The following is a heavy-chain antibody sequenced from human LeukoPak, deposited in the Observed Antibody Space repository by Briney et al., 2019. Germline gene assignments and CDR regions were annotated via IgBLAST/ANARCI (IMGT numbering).Heavy chain of an antibody. J-gene: IGHJ4*02. Sequence: SQTLSLTCAISGDRVSSNSAAWNWIRQSPSRGLEWLERTHYRSKWYYDYAVSVKSRITINPDTSKNQFSLQLDSVTLEDTAVYYCARARIVGATRCLDYWGQGTLVTVSS. CDR1: GDRVSSNSAA. CDR3: ARARIVGATRCLDY. V-gene: IGHV6-1*01. D-gene: IGHD1-26*01. CDR2: THYRSKWYY.